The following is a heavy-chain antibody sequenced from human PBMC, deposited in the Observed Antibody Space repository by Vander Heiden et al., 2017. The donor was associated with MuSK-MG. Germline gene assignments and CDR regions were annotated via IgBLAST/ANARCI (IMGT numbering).Heavy chain of an antibody. CDR2: IYDSGST. Sequence: QVQLQESGPGLVKPSETLSVTCPVSGGSISSYYWSWIRQPPGKGLEWIGYIYDSGSTNYNPSLKSRVTISVDTSKNQFSLKLSSVTAADTAVYYCARATRYYEYVWGSYRLNWFDPWGQGTLVTVSS. D-gene: IGHD3-16*02. V-gene: IGHV4-59*01. CDR1: GGSISSYY. J-gene: IGHJ5*02. CDR3: ARATRYYEYVWGSYRLNWFDP.